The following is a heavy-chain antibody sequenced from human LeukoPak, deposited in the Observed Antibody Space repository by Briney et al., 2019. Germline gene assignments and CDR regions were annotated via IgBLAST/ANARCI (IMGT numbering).Heavy chain of an antibody. D-gene: IGHD6-13*01. CDR1: GFTFSSYG. J-gene: IGHJ4*02. CDR2: IWYDGSNK. CDR3: ARDPAAGTLDY. V-gene: IGHV3-33*01. Sequence: GVSLRLSCAASGFTFSSYGMHWVRQAPGKGLEWVAVIWYDGSNKYYADSVKGRFTISRDNSKNTLYLQMNSLRAEDTAVYYCARDPAAGTLDYWGQGTLVTVSS.